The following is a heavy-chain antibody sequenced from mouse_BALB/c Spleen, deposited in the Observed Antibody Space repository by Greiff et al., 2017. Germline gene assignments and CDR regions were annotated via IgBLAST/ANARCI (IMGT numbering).Heavy chain of an antibody. Sequence: EVKLVESGGGLVQPGGSRKLSCAASGFTFSSFGMHWVRQAPEKGLEWVAYISSGSSTIYYADTVKGRFTISRDNPKNTLFLQMTSLRSEDTAMYYCARRTAYSYAMDYWGQGTSVTVSS. D-gene: IGHD2-10*01. CDR1: GFTFSSFG. CDR3: ARRTAYSYAMDY. J-gene: IGHJ4*01. V-gene: IGHV5-17*02. CDR2: ISSGSSTI.